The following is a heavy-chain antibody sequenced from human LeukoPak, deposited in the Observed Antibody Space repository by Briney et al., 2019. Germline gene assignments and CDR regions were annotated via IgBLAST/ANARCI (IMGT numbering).Heavy chain of an antibody. J-gene: IGHJ5*02. CDR1: GGTFSSYA. CDR2: IIPILGIA. V-gene: IGHV1-69*04. D-gene: IGHD6-13*01. Sequence: GSSVKVSCKASGGTFSSYAISWVRQAPGQGLEWMGRIIPILGIANYAQRFQGRVTITADKSTSTAYMELSSLRSEDTAVYYCARSQGSSWYFEGGPNWFDPWGQGTLVTVSS. CDR3: ARSQGSSWYFEGGPNWFDP.